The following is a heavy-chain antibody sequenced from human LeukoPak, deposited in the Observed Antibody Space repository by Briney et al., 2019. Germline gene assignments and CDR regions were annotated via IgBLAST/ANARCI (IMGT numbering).Heavy chain of an antibody. J-gene: IGHJ4*02. D-gene: IGHD1-26*01. CDR3: ASALGATKLNRDY. Sequence: SETLSLTCAVSGGSISSGGYSWSWVRQPPGKGLEWIGEIYHSGSTNYNPSLKSRVTISVDKSKNQFSLKLSSVTAADTAVYYCASALGATKLNRDYWGQGTLVTVSS. V-gene: IGHV4-30-2*01. CDR2: IYHSGST. CDR1: GGSISSGGYS.